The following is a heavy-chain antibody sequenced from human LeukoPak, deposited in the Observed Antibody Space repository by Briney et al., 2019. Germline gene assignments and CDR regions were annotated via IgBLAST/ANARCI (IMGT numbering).Heavy chain of an antibody. CDR3: ARDPSAYYDFWSGYYPMDV. Sequence: GGSLRLSCAASGFTFSSYAMHWVRQAPGKGLEYVSAISSNGGSTYYANSVKGRFTISRDNSKNTLYLQMGSLRAEDMAVYYCARDPSAYYDFWSGYYPMDVWGKGTTVTVSS. V-gene: IGHV3-64*01. CDR1: GFTFSSYA. J-gene: IGHJ6*03. D-gene: IGHD3-3*01. CDR2: ISSNGGST.